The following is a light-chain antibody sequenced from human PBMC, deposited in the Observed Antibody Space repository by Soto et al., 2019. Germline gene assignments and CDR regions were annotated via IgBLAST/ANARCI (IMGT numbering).Light chain of an antibody. Sequence: QLVLTQPPSASGTPGQRVTISCSGSSSNIGSNTVNWYQQFPGTAPKLLIYSNNQRPSGVPDRFSGSKSGTSASLAISGLQSEDEADYYCASWDDSLNGRVFGGGTKLTVL. V-gene: IGLV1-44*01. CDR1: SSNIGSNT. CDR3: ASWDDSLNGRV. J-gene: IGLJ2*01. CDR2: SNN.